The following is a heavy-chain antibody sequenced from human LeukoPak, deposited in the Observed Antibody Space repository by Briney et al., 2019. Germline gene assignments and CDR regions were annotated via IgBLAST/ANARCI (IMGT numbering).Heavy chain of an antibody. Sequence: SETLSLTCTVSGGSISSYYWSWIRQPPGKGLEWIGYIYYSGSTNYNPSLKSRVTISVDTSKNQFSLKLSSVTAADTAVYYCARGGFLEWLLQYYFDYWGQGTLVTVSS. CDR1: GGSISSYY. CDR2: IYYSGST. CDR3: ARGGFLEWLLQYYFDY. D-gene: IGHD3-3*01. V-gene: IGHV4-59*08. J-gene: IGHJ4*02.